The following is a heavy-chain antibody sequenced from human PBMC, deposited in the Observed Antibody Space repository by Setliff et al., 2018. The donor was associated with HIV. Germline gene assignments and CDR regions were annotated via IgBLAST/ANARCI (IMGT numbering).Heavy chain of an antibody. CDR1: GYTFTTYD. J-gene: IGHJ4*01. V-gene: IGHV1-8*02. Sequence: ASVKVSCKASGYTFTTYDINWVRQATGQGLEWMGWMNPNSGNKGYAQKFQGRVTMTRNTSISTAYMELSSLKSEDTAVYFCATSPSLNWGSRYFDYWGHGTRVTVSS. D-gene: IGHD7-27*01. CDR3: ATSPSLNWGSRYFDY. CDR2: MNPNSGNK.